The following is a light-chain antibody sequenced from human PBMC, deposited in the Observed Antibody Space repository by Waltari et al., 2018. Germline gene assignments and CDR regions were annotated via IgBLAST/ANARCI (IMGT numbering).Light chain of an antibody. CDR2: AAS. J-gene: IGKJ1*01. Sequence: DIQMTQSPSSLSASVGDRVTITCRASQSISNYLNWYQQKVGKVPKLLTSAASSLESGVPSRFSGSGSGTDFTLTISSLQPEDFATYYCQQTFTIPWTFGQGTKVEIK. CDR1: QSISNY. V-gene: IGKV1-39*01. CDR3: QQTFTIPWT.